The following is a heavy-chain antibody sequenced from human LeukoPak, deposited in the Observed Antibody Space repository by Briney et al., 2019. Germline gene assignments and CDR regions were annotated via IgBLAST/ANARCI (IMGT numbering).Heavy chain of an antibody. V-gene: IGHV3-30-3*01. Sequence: GGSLRLSCAASGFTFSSYAMHWVRQAPGKGLEWVAVISYDGSNKYYADSVKGRFTISRDNSKNTLYLQMNSLRAEDTAVYYCASAGGGCGYWGQGTLVTVSS. CDR1: GFTFSSYA. D-gene: IGHD2-15*01. CDR2: ISYDGSNK. J-gene: IGHJ4*02. CDR3: ASAGGGCGY.